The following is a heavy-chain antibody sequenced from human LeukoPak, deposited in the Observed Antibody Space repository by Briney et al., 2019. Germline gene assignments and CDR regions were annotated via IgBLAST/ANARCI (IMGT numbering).Heavy chain of an antibody. Sequence: PSETLSLTCAVYGGSFSGYFWTWIRQPPGKGLEWIGEINHDGDTKYNPSLKSRVIISVDTSKNQFSLKLNSMTAADTGVVYWGRGGGSCSGGTCYVAPGGQGTRATVS. CDR2: INHDGDT. CDR3: GRGGGSCSGGTCYVAP. CDR1: GGSFSGYF. V-gene: IGHV4-34*01. J-gene: IGHJ5*02. D-gene: IGHD2-15*01.